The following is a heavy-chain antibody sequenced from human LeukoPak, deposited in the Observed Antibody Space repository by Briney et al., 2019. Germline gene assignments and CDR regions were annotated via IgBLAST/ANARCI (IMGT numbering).Heavy chain of an antibody. CDR2: INPNSGGT. Sequence: ASVKVSCKASGYPFTGYYMHWVRQAPGQGLEWMGWINPNSGGTNYAQKFQGRVTMTRDTSISTAYMELSRLRSDDTAVYYCARDRSGYASWFDPWGQGTLVTVSS. CDR3: ARDRSGYASWFDP. CDR1: GYPFTGYY. D-gene: IGHD5-12*01. V-gene: IGHV1-2*02. J-gene: IGHJ5*02.